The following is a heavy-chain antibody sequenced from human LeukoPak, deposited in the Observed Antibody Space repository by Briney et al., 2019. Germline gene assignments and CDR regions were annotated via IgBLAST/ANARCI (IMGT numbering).Heavy chain of an antibody. J-gene: IGHJ4*02. CDR1: GFTFSSYG. V-gene: IGHV3-30*02. CDR3: AKDPTGQLGTYFDY. D-gene: IGHD6-13*01. Sequence: GGSLRLSCAASGFTFSSYGMHWVRQAPGKGLEWVAFIRYDGSNKYYADSVKGRFTISRDNSKNTLYLQMNSLRAEDTAVYYCAKDPTGQLGTYFDYWGQGTLVTASS. CDR2: IRYDGSNK.